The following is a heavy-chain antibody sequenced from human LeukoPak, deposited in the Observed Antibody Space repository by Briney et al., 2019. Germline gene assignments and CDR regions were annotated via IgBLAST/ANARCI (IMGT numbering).Heavy chain of an antibody. Sequence: SETLSLTCTVSGGSISSYYWSWIRQPPGKGLEWIGYIYYSGSTNYNPSLKSRVTMSVDTSKNQFSLKLSSVTAADTAVYYCARSHYDILTGYQKDYYYYYMDVWGKGTTVTISS. CDR1: GGSISSYY. CDR3: ARSHYDILTGYQKDYYYYYMDV. V-gene: IGHV4-59*12. J-gene: IGHJ6*03. CDR2: IYYSGST. D-gene: IGHD3-9*01.